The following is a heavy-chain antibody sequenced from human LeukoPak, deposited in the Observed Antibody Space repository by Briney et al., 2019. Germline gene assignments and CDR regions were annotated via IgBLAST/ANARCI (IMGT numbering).Heavy chain of an antibody. Sequence: SETLSLTCTVSGGSISTYYWSWLRQPPGKGLEGIGCIFHTGSANYNPSLKSRVTMSVDTSKNQFSLKLSSVTAADTAVYFCARHSSDYYGPFDYWGQGTLVTVSS. D-gene: IGHD4-17*01. V-gene: IGHV4-59*08. CDR3: ARHSSDYYGPFDY. CDR2: IFHTGSA. CDR1: GGSISTYY. J-gene: IGHJ4*02.